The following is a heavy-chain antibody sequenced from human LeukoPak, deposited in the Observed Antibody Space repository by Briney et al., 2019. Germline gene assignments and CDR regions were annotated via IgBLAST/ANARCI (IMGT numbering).Heavy chain of an antibody. Sequence: GGSLRLSCAASGFTFSSYGMHWVRQAPGKGLEWVAVIWYDGSSKYYADSVKGRFTISRDNSKNTLYLQMNSLRAEDTAVYYCARDKPPPYYYDSSGIFDYWGQGTLVTVSS. J-gene: IGHJ4*02. V-gene: IGHV3-33*01. CDR1: GFTFSSYG. CDR2: IWYDGSSK. CDR3: ARDKPPPYYYDSSGIFDY. D-gene: IGHD3-22*01.